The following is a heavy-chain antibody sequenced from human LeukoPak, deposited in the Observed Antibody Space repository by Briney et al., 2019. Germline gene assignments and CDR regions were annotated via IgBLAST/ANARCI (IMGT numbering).Heavy chain of an antibody. CDR1: GYTITSYY. D-gene: IGHD3-10*01. CDR3: ARVRGNYYGMDV. J-gene: IGHJ6*02. CDR2: INPSGGST. Sequence: PGASVKVSCKASGYTITSYYMYCVRQAPGQGLEWMGVINPSGGSTDYAQKFQGRVTMARDTSTSTVYMELSSLRSEDTAVYYCARVRGNYYGMDVWGQGTTVTVSS. V-gene: IGHV1-46*01.